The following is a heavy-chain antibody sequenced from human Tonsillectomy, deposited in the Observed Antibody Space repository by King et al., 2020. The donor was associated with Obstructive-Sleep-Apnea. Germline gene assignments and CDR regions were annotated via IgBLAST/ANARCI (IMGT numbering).Heavy chain of an antibody. D-gene: IGHD3-22*01. J-gene: IGHJ4*02. V-gene: IGHV3-33*01. CDR3: ARTYYYDSSGYLDY. CDR1: GFTVSSYG. CDR2: IWDVGSSK. Sequence: VQLVESGGVVVQPGRSLRLSCAASGFTVSSYGMHWVRQAPGKGLEWVAVIWDVGSSKYYVDSEKGRYTISRDNSKNTLYLQMNSLRAEDTAVYYCARTYYYDSSGYLDYWGQGTLVTVSS.